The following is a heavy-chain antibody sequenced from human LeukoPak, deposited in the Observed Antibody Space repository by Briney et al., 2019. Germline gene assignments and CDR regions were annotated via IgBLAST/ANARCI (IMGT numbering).Heavy chain of an antibody. D-gene: IGHD2-15*01. CDR3: AIAIAYCSGGSCYSGWFVP. J-gene: IGHJ5*02. V-gene: IGHV4-38-2*01. Sequence: SETLSLTCAVSGYSISSGYYWGWIRQPPGKGLEWIGSIYHSGSTYYNPSLKSRVTISVDTSKNQFSLKLSSVTAADTAVYYCAIAIAYCSGGSCYSGWFVPWGQGTLVTVSS. CDR1: GYSISSGYY. CDR2: IYHSGST.